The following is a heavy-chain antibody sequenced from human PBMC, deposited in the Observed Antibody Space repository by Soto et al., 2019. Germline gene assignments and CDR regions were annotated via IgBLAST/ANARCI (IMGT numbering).Heavy chain of an antibody. CDR3: ARASMVRGEGGSGADAFDI. CDR1: GFTFSSYS. D-gene: IGHD3-10*01. CDR2: ISSSSSYI. Sequence: GGSLRLSCAASGFTFSSYSMNWVRQAPGKGLEWVSSISSSSSYIYYADSVKGRFTISRDNAKNSLYLQMNSLRAEDTAVYYCARASMVRGEGGSGADAFDIWGQGTMVTVSS. V-gene: IGHV3-21*01. J-gene: IGHJ3*02.